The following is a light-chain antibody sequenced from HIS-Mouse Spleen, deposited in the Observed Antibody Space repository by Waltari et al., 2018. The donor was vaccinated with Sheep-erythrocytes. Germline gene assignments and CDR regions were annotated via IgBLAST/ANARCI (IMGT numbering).Light chain of an antibody. CDR1: SSDVGGYNY. V-gene: IGLV2-11*01. J-gene: IGLJ3*02. CDR3: AAWDDSLNGWV. CDR2: DVS. Sequence: QSALTQPRSVSGSPGQSVTISCTGTSSDVGGYNYVSWYQQHPGKAPKLMIYDVSKRPSGVPDRSAGSKSGNTASLTISGLQAEDEADYYCAAWDDSLNGWVFGGGTKLTVL.